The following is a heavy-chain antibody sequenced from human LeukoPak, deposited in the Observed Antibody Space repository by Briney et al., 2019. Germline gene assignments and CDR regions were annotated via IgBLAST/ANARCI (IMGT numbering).Heavy chain of an antibody. V-gene: IGHV3-48*04. D-gene: IGHD5-18*01. J-gene: IGHJ4*02. Sequence: PGGSLRLSCAASGFTFSGYSMNWVRQAPGKGLEWISYISSSGSTIDYADSVKGRFTISRDNAKNSLYLQVNSLRAEDTAVYYCSRLRGYSYGYGDYWGQGTLVTVSS. CDR1: GFTFSGYS. CDR3: SRLRGYSYGYGDY. CDR2: ISSSGSTI.